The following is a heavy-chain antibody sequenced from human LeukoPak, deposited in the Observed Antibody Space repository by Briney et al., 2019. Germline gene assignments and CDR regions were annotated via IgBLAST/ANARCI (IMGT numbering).Heavy chain of an antibody. CDR2: INQDGGTK. D-gene: IGHD1/OR15-1a*01. V-gene: IGHV3-7*01. CDR3: ARENWTNDF. J-gene: IGHJ4*02. CDR1: GFTFTTYY. Sequence: EGSLRLSCAASGFTFTTYYMTWVRQAPGKGLEWVANINQDGGTKYYVDSVKGRFTISRDNAINSVFLQMNSLRAEDTAVYYCARENWTNDFWGQGTLVTVSS.